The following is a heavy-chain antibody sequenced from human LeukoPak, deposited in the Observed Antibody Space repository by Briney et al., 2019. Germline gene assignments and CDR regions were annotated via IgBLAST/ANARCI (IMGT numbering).Heavy chain of an antibody. D-gene: IGHD3-22*01. CDR1: GFTFSSYG. CDR2: ISYDGSNK. V-gene: IGHV3-30*18. J-gene: IGHJ3*02. Sequence: GGSLRLSCAASGFTFSSYGMHWVRQAPGKGLEWVAVISYDGSNKYYADSVKGRFTISRDNSKNTLYLQMNSLRAEDTAVYYCAKDSHDSSGSYIWGQGTMVTVSS. CDR3: AKDSHDSSGSYI.